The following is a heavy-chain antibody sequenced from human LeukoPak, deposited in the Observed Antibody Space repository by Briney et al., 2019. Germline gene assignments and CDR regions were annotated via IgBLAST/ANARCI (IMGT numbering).Heavy chain of an antibody. CDR3: ARISSSNWYNERGAFDV. D-gene: IGHD6-13*01. CDR1: GGSISRYY. V-gene: IGHV4-59*01. CDR2: VYYTGST. Sequence: SETLSLTCTVSGGSISRYYWSWVRQPPGKGLEWIGFVYYTGSTNYSPSLKSRVTISVDTSKNQFSLKLRSVTAADTAVYYCARISSSNWYNERGAFDVWGQGTMVTVSS. J-gene: IGHJ3*01.